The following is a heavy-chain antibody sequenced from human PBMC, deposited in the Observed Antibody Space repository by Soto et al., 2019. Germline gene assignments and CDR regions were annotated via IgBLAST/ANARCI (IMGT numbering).Heavy chain of an antibody. Sequence: QVQLQESGPGLVKPSGTLSLTCAVSGGPISSSNWWSWVRQPPGKGLEWIGEIYHSGSTNYNPSLKSRVTISVDKSKNQFALKLSSVTAADTAVYYGSSVRGGYYYAMDVWGQGTTVTVSS. J-gene: IGHJ6*02. D-gene: IGHD3-10*02. CDR1: GGPISSSNW. CDR2: IYHSGST. V-gene: IGHV4-4*02. CDR3: SSVRGGYYYAMDV.